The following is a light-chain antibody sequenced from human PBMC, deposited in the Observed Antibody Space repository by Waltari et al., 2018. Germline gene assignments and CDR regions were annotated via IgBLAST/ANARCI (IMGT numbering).Light chain of an antibody. Sequence: EIVLTQSPGTASLSPGERVTLSCRASQTVGSSSLSWYQQTPGQAPRLVIYRASRRATGIPDRFSGSGSGTDFSLTISRLEPEDFAVYYCQQHGTLPATFGQGTKVEIK. J-gene: IGKJ1*01. CDR2: RAS. V-gene: IGKV3-20*01. CDR1: QTVGSSS. CDR3: QQHGTLPAT.